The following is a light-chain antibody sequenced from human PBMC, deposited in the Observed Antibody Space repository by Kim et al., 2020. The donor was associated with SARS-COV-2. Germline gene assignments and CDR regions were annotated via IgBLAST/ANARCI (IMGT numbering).Light chain of an antibody. V-gene: IGKV1-39*01. CDR2: AAS. CDR1: QTILTY. CDR3: QQSYTPPYT. Sequence: DIQMTQSPSSLSAPVGDTVNITCLASQTILTYLNWYQQKSGTAPKLLIYAASGLHTGVPSRFIGSGSGTHFTLSIGTLQPEDFALYYCQQSYTPPYTFGQGTKLEI. J-gene: IGKJ2*01.